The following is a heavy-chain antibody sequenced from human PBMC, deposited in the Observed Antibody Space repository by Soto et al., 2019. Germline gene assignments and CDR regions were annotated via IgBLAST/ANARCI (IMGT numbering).Heavy chain of an antibody. V-gene: IGHV4-34*01. CDR2: INHSGTI. D-gene: IGHD2-21*02. Sequence: PSVLLSLPSAVYGGSFRGYYWTWIRPKPGKGLEWIGEINHSGTINFNPSLKSRLTISLDTSKKHFSLKLSSVTDADTAAYYCARADRTRVTSYSLDVWGQGTTVTVSS. J-gene: IGHJ6*02. CDR1: GGSFRGYY. CDR3: ARADRTRVTSYSLDV.